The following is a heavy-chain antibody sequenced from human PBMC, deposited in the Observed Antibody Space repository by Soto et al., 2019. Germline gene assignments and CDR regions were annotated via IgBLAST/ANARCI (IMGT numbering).Heavy chain of an antibody. Sequence: PSETLSLTCTVSGGSITSSSYYWGWIRQPPGKGLEWIGSISYSGSTYYNPSLKSRVSMSVATSKNQFSLKLSSVTAADTAVYHCARQGAYFHESSGYEFDYWGQGTLVTVS. CDR3: ARQGAYFHESSGYEFDY. CDR2: ISYSGST. J-gene: IGHJ4*02. D-gene: IGHD3-22*01. CDR1: GGSITSSSYY. V-gene: IGHV4-39*01.